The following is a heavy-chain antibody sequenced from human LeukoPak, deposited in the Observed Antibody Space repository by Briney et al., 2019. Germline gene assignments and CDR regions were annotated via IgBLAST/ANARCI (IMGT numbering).Heavy chain of an antibody. V-gene: IGHV3-23*01. J-gene: IGHJ2*01. Sequence: GGSLRLSCAASGFTFSTYAMNWVRQAPGQGLEWVSTISDSGDSTYYADSVQGRFTISRDNSKNMLFLQMNSLRAEDTAIYYCAKGDTNWPRGYWYFDLWGRGTLVTVSS. CDR1: GFTFSTYA. CDR3: AKGDTNWPRGYWYFDL. CDR2: ISDSGDST. D-gene: IGHD1-1*01.